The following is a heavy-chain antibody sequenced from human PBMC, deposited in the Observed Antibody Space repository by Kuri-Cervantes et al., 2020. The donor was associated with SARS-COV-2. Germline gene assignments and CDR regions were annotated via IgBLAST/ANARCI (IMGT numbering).Heavy chain of an antibody. CDR1: GYSLTNYYGYY. J-gene: IGHJ5*02. D-gene: IGHD5-12*01. Sequence: ASVKVSCKASGYSLTNYYGYYMHWVRQAPGQGLEWMGWINPNSGDTNYAEMFQGRVTMTGDTSISTAYMELSRLTSEDTAIYYCAREGLSGYAGDWFDPWGQGTLVTVSS. CDR2: INPNSGDT. CDR3: AREGLSGYAGDWFDP. V-gene: IGHV1-2*02.